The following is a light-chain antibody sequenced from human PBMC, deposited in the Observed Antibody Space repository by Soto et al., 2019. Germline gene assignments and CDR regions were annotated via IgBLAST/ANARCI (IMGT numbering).Light chain of an antibody. CDR2: DAF. CDR1: QRISGW. CDR3: QQYDSFSLT. J-gene: IGKJ4*01. V-gene: IGKV1-5*01. Sequence: DIQMTQSPSTLSASVGDRVTITCRASQRISGWLAWYQQKPGRAPKLLIYDAFNLETGVPSRFSGSGSGTEFTLTISSLQPDDFATYYCQQYDSFSLTFGGGTTVEIK.